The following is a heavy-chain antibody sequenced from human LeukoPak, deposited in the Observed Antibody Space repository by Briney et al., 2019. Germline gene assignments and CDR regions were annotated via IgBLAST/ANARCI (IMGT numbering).Heavy chain of an antibody. V-gene: IGHV3-53*01. CDR3: ATKRGYSYGLDY. CDR1: GFTVSSNY. J-gene: IGHJ4*02. D-gene: IGHD5-18*01. CDR2: TYSGGPT. Sequence: AGGSLRLSCAASGFTVSSNYMSWVRQAPGKGLEWVSVTYSGGPTDYADSVKGRFTISRDNSKNTLYLQMNSLRAEDTAVYYCATKRGYSYGLDYWGQGTLVTVSS.